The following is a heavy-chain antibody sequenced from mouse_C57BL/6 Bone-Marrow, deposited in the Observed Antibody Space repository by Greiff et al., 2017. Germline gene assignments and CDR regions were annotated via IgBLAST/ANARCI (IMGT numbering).Heavy chain of an antibody. CDR3: ARALIYYDYDYFDY. CDR1: GYAFSSSW. CDR2: IYPGDGDT. V-gene: IGHV1-82*01. D-gene: IGHD2-4*01. J-gene: IGHJ2*01. Sequence: QVHVKQSGPELVKPGASVKISCKASGYAFSSSWMNWVKQRPGKGLEWIGRIYPGDGDTNYNGKFKGKATLTADKSSSTAYMQLSSLTSEDSAVYFCARALIYYDYDYFDYWGQGTTLTVSS.